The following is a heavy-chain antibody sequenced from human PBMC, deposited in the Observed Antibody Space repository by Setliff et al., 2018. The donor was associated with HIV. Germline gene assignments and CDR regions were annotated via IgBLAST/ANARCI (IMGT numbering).Heavy chain of an antibody. V-gene: IGHV1-69*13. CDR2: IIPIIATT. CDR3: ARNGPHGSGWYNYFDF. CDR1: GYTFTSHD. D-gene: IGHD6-19*01. J-gene: IGHJ4*02. Sequence: SVKVSCKASGYTFTSHDLHWVRQVPGQGLEWMGGIIPIIATTNYAQKFQDRVTITADEFTNTAYMEVSSLRSEDTAVYYCARNGPHGSGWYNYFDFWGQGTLVTVSS.